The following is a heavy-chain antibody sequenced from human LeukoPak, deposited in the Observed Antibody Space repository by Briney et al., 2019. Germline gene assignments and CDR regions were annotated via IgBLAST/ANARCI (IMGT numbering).Heavy chain of an antibody. Sequence: GGSLRLSCAASGFTFSSYAMSWVRQAPGKGLEWVSAISGSGGSTYYADSVKGRFTISRDNSKNTLYLQMNSLRAEDTAVYYCAKDGPRIGRGYSYGYYFDYWGQGTLVTVSS. CDR2: ISGSGGST. CDR3: AKDGPRIGRGYSYGYYFDY. D-gene: IGHD5-18*01. V-gene: IGHV3-23*01. J-gene: IGHJ4*02. CDR1: GFTFSSYA.